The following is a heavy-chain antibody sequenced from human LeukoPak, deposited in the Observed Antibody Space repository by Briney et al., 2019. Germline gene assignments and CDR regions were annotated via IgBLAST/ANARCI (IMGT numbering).Heavy chain of an antibody. CDR1: GFTVSGNY. D-gene: IGHD4-23*01. J-gene: IGHJ4*02. Sequence: GGSLRLSCAVSGFTVSGNYMSWVRQAPGKGLEWVSLIYSGGATYYADSVKGRFTISRDNSKNTLYLQMNSLRAEDTAVYYCARRAGGYSHPYDYWGQGILVTVSS. CDR3: ARRAGGYSHPYDY. CDR2: IYSGGAT. V-gene: IGHV3-53*01.